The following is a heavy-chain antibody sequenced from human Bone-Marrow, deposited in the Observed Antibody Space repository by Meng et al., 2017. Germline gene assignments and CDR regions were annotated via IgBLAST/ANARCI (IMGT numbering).Heavy chain of an antibody. V-gene: IGHV3-23*01. CDR2: ISGSGGST. J-gene: IGHJ6*02. Sequence: GESLKISCAASGFTFSNAWMTWVRQAPGKGLEWVSAISGSGGSTYYADSVKGRFTISRDNSKNTLYLQMNSLRAEDTAVYYCAKDGSREWFSYYYYGMDVWGQGTTVTVSS. CDR3: AKDGSREWFSYYYYGMDV. CDR1: GFTFSNAW. D-gene: IGHD3-3*01.